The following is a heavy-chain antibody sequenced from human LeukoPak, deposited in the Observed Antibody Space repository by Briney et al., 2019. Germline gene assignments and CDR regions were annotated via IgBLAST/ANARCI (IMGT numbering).Heavy chain of an antibody. J-gene: IGHJ4*02. CDR2: INHSGST. CDR1: GGSFSGYY. CDR3: ARVGSRRRNGYLDY. Sequence: SETLSLTCAVYGGSFSGYYWSWLRQPPGKGLEWIGEINHSGSTNYNPSLKSRVTISVDTSKNQFSLKLSSVTAADTAVYYCARVGSRRRNGYLDYWGQGTLVTVSS. D-gene: IGHD5-24*01. V-gene: IGHV4-34*01.